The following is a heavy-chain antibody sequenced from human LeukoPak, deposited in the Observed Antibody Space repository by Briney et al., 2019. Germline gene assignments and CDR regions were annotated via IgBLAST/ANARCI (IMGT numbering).Heavy chain of an antibody. V-gene: IGHV7-4-1*02. D-gene: IGHD6-19*01. CDR1: GYTFTSYA. Sequence: ASVTVSCKASGYTFTSYAMNWVRQAPGQGLEWMGWINTNTGNPTYAQGFTGRFVFSLDTSVSTAYLQISSLKAEDTAVYYCARERSPSGWYPYYYYYYMDVWGKGTTVTVSS. CDR2: INTNTGNP. J-gene: IGHJ6*03. CDR3: ARERSPSGWYPYYYYYYMDV.